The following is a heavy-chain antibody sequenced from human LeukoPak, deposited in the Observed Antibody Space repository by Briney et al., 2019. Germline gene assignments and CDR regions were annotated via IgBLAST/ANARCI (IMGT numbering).Heavy chain of an antibody. V-gene: IGHV1-8*01. CDR1: GYSFISYD. J-gene: IGHJ4*02. D-gene: IGHD3-9*01. Sequence: ASVKVSCKASGYSFISYDINWVRQATGRGLEWLGWMNPNSGSTGYAQNFQGRVSMTRDTSISTAYMELSNLGSEDTAVYYCARNLVRTGDFDYWGQGTLVTVSS. CDR3: ARNLVRTGDFDY. CDR2: MNPNSGST.